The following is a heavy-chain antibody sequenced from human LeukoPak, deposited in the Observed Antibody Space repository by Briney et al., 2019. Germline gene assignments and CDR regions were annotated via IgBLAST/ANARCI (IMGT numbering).Heavy chain of an antibody. CDR1: GYTFTGYL. CDR2: INPNSGGT. Sequence: GSVKVSCKASGYTFTGYLMHWVRQAPGQGLEWMGWINPNSGGTNYAQNFQGRVTMTRDTSISTAYMELGRLRSDDTAFYYCARVLGYSSSWMDYWGQGTLVTVSS. V-gene: IGHV1-2*02. J-gene: IGHJ4*02. CDR3: ARVLGYSSSWMDY. D-gene: IGHD6-13*01.